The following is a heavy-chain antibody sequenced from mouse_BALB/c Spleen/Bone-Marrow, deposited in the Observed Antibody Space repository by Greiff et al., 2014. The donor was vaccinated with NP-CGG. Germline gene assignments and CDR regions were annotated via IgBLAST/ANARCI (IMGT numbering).Heavy chain of an antibody. V-gene: IGHV14-3*02. CDR3: ARYHHYYGYWYFDV. CDR2: IDPANGNT. J-gene: IGHJ1*01. CDR1: GFNIKDTY. D-gene: IGHD1-2*01. Sequence: EVQLQQSGAELVKPGASVKLSCTASGFNIKDTYMHWVKQRPEQGLEWIGRIDPANGNTKYDPKFQGKATITADTSSNTAYLQLSSLTSEDTAVYYCARYHHYYGYWYFDVWGAGTTVTVSS.